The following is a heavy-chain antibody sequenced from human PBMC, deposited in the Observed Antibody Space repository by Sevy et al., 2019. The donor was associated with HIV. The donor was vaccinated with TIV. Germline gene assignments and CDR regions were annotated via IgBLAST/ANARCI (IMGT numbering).Heavy chain of an antibody. J-gene: IGHJ4*02. D-gene: IGHD2-21*01. CDR2: IFYNGNT. Sequence: SETLSLTCTVSGGSISRSNYDWGWIRQPPGKGLEWIATIFYNGNTYYNPSLKSRVSISVDTSKNQFSLKLNSVTAADTALYYCARHGGIVDQAFDYWGQGTLVTVSS. CDR1: GGSISRSNYD. V-gene: IGHV4-39*01. CDR3: ARHGGIVDQAFDY.